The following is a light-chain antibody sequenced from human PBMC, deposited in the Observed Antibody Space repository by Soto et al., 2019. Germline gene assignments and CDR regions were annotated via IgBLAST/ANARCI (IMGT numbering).Light chain of an antibody. V-gene: IGKV3-11*01. CDR1: QSVGSY. CDR2: AVS. Sequence: EIVLTQSPATLSLSPGERATLSCRTSQSVGSYLAWYQHRAGQAPRLLIYAVSNRATGIPARFSGSGSGTDFTLTISSLAPEDFAVYYCQQRNRWPPVYTFGQGTKLEIK. J-gene: IGKJ2*01. CDR3: QQRNRWPPVYT.